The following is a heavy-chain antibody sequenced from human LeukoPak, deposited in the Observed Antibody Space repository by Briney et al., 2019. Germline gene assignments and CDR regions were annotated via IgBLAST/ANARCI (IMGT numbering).Heavy chain of an antibody. CDR1: GFTFSSYS. J-gene: IGHJ4*02. D-gene: IGHD2/OR15-2a*01. CDR3: ARLSMEFVDF. Sequence: PGGSLRLSCAASGFTFSSYSMNWVRQAPGKGLEWVSSISSSSSYIYYADSVKGRFTISRDNAKNSLYLQMNSLKTEDTAVYYCARLSMEFVDFWGQGTLVTVSS. CDR2: ISSSSSYI. V-gene: IGHV3-21*04.